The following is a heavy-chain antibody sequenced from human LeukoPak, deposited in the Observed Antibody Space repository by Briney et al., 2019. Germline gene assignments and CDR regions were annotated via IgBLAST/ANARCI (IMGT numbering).Heavy chain of an antibody. D-gene: IGHD3-22*01. CDR2: TYSGGST. J-gene: IGHJ3*02. CDR1: GFTFSDYY. Sequence: GGSLRLSCAASGFTFSDYYMSWVRQAPGKGLEWVSVTYSGGSTYYADSVKGRFTISRDNSKNTVYLQMNSLRAEDTAVYYCARDLTTYYYDRRDTFDIWGQGTMVTVSS. CDR3: ARDLTTYYYDRRDTFDI. V-gene: IGHV3-53*01.